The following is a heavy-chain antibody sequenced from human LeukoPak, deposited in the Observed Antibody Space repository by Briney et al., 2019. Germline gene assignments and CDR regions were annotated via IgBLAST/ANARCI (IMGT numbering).Heavy chain of an antibody. V-gene: IGHV3-74*01. CDR1: GFAFTEYW. J-gene: IGHJ4*02. Sequence: GGSLRLSCAASGFAFTEYWMHWVRQTPGKGLMWASRINDGGIYTAYADSVKGRFTVSRDNAANTLYLQMNRLRVEDTAIYYCAREIKIQGFRAFDYWGQGTRVAGSA. D-gene: IGHD3-10*01. CDR2: INDGGIYT. CDR3: AREIKIQGFRAFDY.